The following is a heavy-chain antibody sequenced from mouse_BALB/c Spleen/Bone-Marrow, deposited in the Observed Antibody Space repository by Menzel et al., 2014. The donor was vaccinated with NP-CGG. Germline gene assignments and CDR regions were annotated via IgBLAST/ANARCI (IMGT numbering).Heavy chain of an antibody. V-gene: IGHV1-7*01. J-gene: IGHJ3*01. D-gene: IGHD2-14*01. CDR3: ARYYRYDGFAY. CDR2: INPSTGYT. CDR1: GYTFTSYW. Sequence: VQLVESGAELAKPGASVKMSCKASGYTFTSYWMHWVKQRPGQGLEWTGYINPSTGYTEYNQKFKDKATLTADKSSSTAYMQLSSLTSEDSAVYYCARYYRYDGFAYWGQGTLVTVSA.